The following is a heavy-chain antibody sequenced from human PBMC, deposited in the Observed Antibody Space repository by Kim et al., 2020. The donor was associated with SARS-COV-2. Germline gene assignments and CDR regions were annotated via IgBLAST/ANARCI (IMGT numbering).Heavy chain of an antibody. CDR3: ARLVVVPAARLRGDYYYGMDV. CDR1: GGSISSSSYY. CDR2: IYYSGST. D-gene: IGHD2-2*01. V-gene: IGHV4-39*01. Sequence: SETLSLTCTVSGGSISSSSYYWGWIRQPPGKGLEWIGSIYYSGSTYYNPSLKSRVTISVDTSKNQFSLKLSSVTAADTAVYYCARLVVVPAARLRGDYYYGMDVWGQGTTVTVSS. J-gene: IGHJ6*02.